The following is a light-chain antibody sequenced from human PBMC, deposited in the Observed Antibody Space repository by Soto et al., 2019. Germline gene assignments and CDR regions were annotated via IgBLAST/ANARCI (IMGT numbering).Light chain of an antibody. CDR1: SSDVGGYNY. Sequence: QSALTQPASVSGSPGQSITISCTGTSSDVGGYNYVSWYQHHPGKAPKLMIYDASNRPSGVANRFSGSKSGNTASLTISGLQAEDEADYYCSSYTSSSTLVYVFGTGTKVTVL. V-gene: IGLV2-14*03. J-gene: IGLJ1*01. CDR2: DAS. CDR3: SSYTSSSTLVYV.